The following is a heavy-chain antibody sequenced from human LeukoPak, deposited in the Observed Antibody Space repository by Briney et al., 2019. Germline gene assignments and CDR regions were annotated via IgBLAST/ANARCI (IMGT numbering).Heavy chain of an antibody. V-gene: IGHV5-10-1*04. J-gene: IGHJ4*01. CDR1: RYSFTSYW. D-gene: IGHD3-22*01. CDR3: ARAGSSTYYHFDY. Sequence: GESLKISCQGSRYSFTSYWINWARQMPGKGLEWMGRIDPSDSYTNYSPSFQGQVTISADKSVSTAYLQWSSLKASDTAMYYCARAGSSTYYHFDYWGRGTLVTVSS. CDR2: IDPSDSYT.